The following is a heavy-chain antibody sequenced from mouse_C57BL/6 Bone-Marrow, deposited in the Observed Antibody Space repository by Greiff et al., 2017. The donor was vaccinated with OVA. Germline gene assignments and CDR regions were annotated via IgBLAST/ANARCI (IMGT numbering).Heavy chain of an antibody. D-gene: IGHD4-1*01. Sequence: EVQLVESGGGLVKPGGSLKLSCAASGFTFSSYTMSWVRQTPEKRLEWVATISGGGGNTYYPDSVKGRFTISSDNAKNTLYLQMSSRRSEDTALDYCARQDWDEDYFDYWGQGTTVTVS. CDR3: ARQDWDEDYFDY. CDR2: ISGGGGNT. J-gene: IGHJ2*01. CDR1: GFTFSSYT. V-gene: IGHV5-9*01.